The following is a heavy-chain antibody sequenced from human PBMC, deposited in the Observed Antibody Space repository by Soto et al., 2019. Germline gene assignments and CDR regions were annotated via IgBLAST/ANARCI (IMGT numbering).Heavy chain of an antibody. CDR3: ARSWMWWNGGPVPLSFDP. J-gene: IGHJ5*02. CDR2: ISSSSSYI. Sequence: EVQLVESGGGLVKPGGSLRLSCAASGFTFSSYSMNWVRQAPGKGLEWVSSISSSSSYIYYADSVKGRFTISRDNXKXSXXLQMNSLRAEDTAVYYCARSWMWWNGGPVPLSFDPWGQGILVTVSS. V-gene: IGHV3-21*01. D-gene: IGHD2-21*01. CDR1: GFTFSSYS.